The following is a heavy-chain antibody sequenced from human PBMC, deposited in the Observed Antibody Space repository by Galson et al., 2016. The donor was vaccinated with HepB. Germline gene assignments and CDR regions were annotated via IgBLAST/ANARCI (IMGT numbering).Heavy chain of an antibody. D-gene: IGHD2-2*01. CDR3: ARDRGFYSSTWD. CDR2: ISGDGAP. CDR1: GFTFATYP. J-gene: IGHJ4*02. Sequence: SLRLSCAGSGFTFATYPMSWVRQAPGKGLEWVSSISGDGAPYYVDSMKGRFTISRDNSKDTLYLQMISLRAEDTAAYYCARDRGFYSSTWDWGQGTLVTVSS. V-gene: IGHV3-23*01.